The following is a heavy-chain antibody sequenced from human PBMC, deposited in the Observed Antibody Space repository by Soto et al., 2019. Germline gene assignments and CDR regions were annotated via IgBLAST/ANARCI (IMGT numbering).Heavy chain of an antibody. CDR2: INHSGST. D-gene: IGHD2-2*01. Sequence: SETLSLTCAVYGGSFSGYYWSWIRQPPGKGLEWIGEINHSGSTNYNPSQKSRDNKTEDTSKNQLYQKLRTVTAADTAVFYCARGVGEGIVVVPAARNYYYGMDVWGQGTTVT. J-gene: IGHJ6*02. V-gene: IGHV4-34*01. CDR3: ARGVGEGIVVVPAARNYYYGMDV. CDR1: GGSFSGYY.